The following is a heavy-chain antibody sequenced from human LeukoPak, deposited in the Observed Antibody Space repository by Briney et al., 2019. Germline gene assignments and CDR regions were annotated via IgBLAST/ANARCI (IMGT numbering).Heavy chain of an antibody. CDR3: ARDRAVKARIGGMDV. J-gene: IGHJ6*02. Sequence: PGRSLRLSCAASGFTFSSYGMHWVRQAPGKGLEWVSYISESSSYVYYADSVKGRFTISRDNGKNSLYLQMSSLRAEDTAMYYCARDRAVKARIGGMDVWGQGTTVTVSS. D-gene: IGHD5-12*01. CDR2: ISESSSYV. V-gene: IGHV3-21*06. CDR1: GFTFSSYG.